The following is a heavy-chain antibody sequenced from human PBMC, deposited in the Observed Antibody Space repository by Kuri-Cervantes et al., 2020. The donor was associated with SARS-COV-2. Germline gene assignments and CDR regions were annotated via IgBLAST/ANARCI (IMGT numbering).Heavy chain of an antibody. CDR2: TSFDGVTK. CDR3: ARDSLAVAGTLVD. CDR1: GFTFRGYG. J-gene: IGHJ4*02. Sequence: GGSLRLSCTASGFTFRGYGMHWVRQAPAKGLEWVALTSFDGVTKYYGDSVKGRFTISRDNSRSTLYLQMSSLRTEDTAVYFCARDSLAVAGTLVDWGQGTLVTVSS. D-gene: IGHD6-19*01. V-gene: IGHV3-30*03.